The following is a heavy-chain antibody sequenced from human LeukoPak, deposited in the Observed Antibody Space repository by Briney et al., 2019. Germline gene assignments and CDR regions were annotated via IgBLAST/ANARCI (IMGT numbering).Heavy chain of an antibody. V-gene: IGHV3-21*01. D-gene: IGHD3-10*01. Sequence: GGTLRLSCAASGFSFSNYGMNWVRQAPGKGLEWVSSISSSSSYIYYADSVKGRFTISRDNARNSLYLQMNSLRAEDTAVYYCAWDGSGYDDAFDIWGQGTMVTVSS. J-gene: IGHJ3*02. CDR2: ISSSSSYI. CDR3: AWDGSGYDDAFDI. CDR1: GFSFSNYG.